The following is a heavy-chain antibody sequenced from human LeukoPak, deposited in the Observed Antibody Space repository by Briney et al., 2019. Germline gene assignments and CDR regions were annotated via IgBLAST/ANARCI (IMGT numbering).Heavy chain of an antibody. D-gene: IGHD3-16*01. CDR1: GFTFSDYY. CDR3: ARDRVITFGGGGYYYYYGMDV. J-gene: IGHJ6*02. V-gene: IGHV3-11*01. Sequence: TGGSLRLSCAASGFTFSDYYMSWIRQAPGKGLEWVSYISSSGSTIYYADSVKGRFTISRGNAKNSLYLQMNSLRAEDTAVYYCARDRVITFGGGGYYYYYGMDVWGQGTTVTVSS. CDR2: ISSSGSTI.